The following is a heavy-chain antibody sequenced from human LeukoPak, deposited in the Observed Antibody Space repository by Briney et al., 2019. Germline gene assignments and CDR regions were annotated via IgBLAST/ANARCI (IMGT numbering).Heavy chain of an antibody. CDR3: AKVGIGSRDGYFDY. CDR1: GFTFSSYW. J-gene: IGHJ4*02. V-gene: IGHV3-74*01. CDR2: INGDGRNI. D-gene: IGHD6-13*01. Sequence: GGSLRLSCVASGFTFSSYWMHWVRQDPRKGLVWVSRINGDGRNINYADSVRGRFTISRDNAKNPLYLQMNSLRAEDTAVYYCAKVGIGSRDGYFDYWGQGTLVTVSS.